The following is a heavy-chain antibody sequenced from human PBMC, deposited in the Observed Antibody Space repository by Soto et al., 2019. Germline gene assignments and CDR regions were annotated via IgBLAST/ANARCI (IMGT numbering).Heavy chain of an antibody. V-gene: IGHV3-30*18. CDR1: GFTFSSYG. CDR3: AKDLADCSSTSCYTPGGYYYYYGMDV. CDR2: ISYDGSNK. J-gene: IGHJ6*02. Sequence: GGSLRLSCAASGFTFSSYGMHWVRQAPGKGLEWVAVISYDGSNKYYADSVKGRFTISRDNSKNTLYLQMNSLRAEDTAVYYCAKDLADCSSTSCYTPGGYYYYYGMDVWGQGTTVTVSS. D-gene: IGHD2-2*02.